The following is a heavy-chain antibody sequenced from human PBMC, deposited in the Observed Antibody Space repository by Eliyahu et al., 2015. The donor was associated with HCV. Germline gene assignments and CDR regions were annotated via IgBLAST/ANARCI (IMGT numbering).Heavy chain of an antibody. CDR2: IKPSDGST. J-gene: IGHJ4*02. V-gene: IGHV1-46*04. D-gene: IGHD5-18*01. CDR1: ENSFSKYY. Sequence: QVQLVQSGAEVKTPGASVKVSCRASENSFSKYYVHWVRQAPGQGLEWMGVIKPSDGSTSYAQKLQGRVTMSRDTSTSTVYMHLSRLSSDDTAVYYCTSARGYSYYFDYWGQGTLVTVSS. CDR3: TSARGYSYYFDY.